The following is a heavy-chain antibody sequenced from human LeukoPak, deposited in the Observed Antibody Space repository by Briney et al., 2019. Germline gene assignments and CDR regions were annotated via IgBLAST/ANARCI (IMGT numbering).Heavy chain of an antibody. CDR3: TTLSVVWFGDDY. D-gene: IGHD3-10*01. CDR1: GFTFNNAW. V-gene: IGHV3-15*01. CDR2: IKRKIEGEAT. Sequence: KTGGSLRLSCAVSGFTFNNAWMNWVRQAPGKGLEWVGRIKRKIEGEATDYAAPVKGRFTISRDDSKSTLYLQMNSLKSEDTALYYCTTLSVVWFGDDYWGQGTLVTVS. J-gene: IGHJ4*02.